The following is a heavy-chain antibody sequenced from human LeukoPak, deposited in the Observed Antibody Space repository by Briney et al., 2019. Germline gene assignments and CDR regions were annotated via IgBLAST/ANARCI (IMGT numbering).Heavy chain of an antibody. CDR2: ISAYSGNT. CDR3: ARERGRLTMVRGGYDAFDI. D-gene: IGHD3-10*01. CDR1: GYTFTNYG. Sequence: ASVKVSCKASGYTFTNYGVSWVRQAPGQGLEWVGWISAYSGNTNYAQKFQGRVSMTTDTSTSTAYMEVRRLKFDDTALYYCARERGRLTMVRGGYDAFDIWGQGTMVTVSS. J-gene: IGHJ3*02. V-gene: IGHV1-18*01.